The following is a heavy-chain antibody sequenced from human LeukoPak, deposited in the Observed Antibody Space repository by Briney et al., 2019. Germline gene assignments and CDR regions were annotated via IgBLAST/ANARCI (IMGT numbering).Heavy chain of an antibody. J-gene: IGHJ6*02. CDR2: IWYDGSNK. D-gene: IGHD1-26*01. Sequence: GGSLRLSCAASGFTFSSYAMSWVRQAPGKGLEWVAVIWYDGSNKYYADSVKGRFTISRDNSKNTLYLQMNSLRAEDTAVYYCARDGSPDYYYYGMDVWGQGTTVTVSS. CDR1: GFTFSSYA. V-gene: IGHV3-33*08. CDR3: ARDGSPDYYYYGMDV.